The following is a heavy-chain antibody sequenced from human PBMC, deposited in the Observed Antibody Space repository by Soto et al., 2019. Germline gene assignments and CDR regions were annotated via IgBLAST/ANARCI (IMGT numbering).Heavy chain of an antibody. Sequence: VSVKVSCKVSGYTLTELSMHWVRQAPGKGLEWMGGFDPEDGETIYAQKFQGRVTMTEDTSTDTAYMELSSLRSEDTAVYYCATKGPRFGVVISNWFDPWGQGTLVTVSS. D-gene: IGHD3-3*01. J-gene: IGHJ5*02. CDR3: ATKGPRFGVVISNWFDP. V-gene: IGHV1-24*01. CDR2: FDPEDGET. CDR1: GYTLTELS.